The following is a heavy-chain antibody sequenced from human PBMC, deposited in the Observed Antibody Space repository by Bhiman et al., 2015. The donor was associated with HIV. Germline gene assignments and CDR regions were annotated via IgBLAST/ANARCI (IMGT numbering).Heavy chain of an antibody. D-gene: IGHD2-15*01. V-gene: IGHV3-7*05. J-gene: IGHJ4*02. CDR2: IKQDGSEK. CDR1: GFTFSSYW. Sequence: EVQLVESGGGLVQPGGSLRLSCAASGFTFSSYWMSWVRQAPGKGLEWVANIKQDGSEKYYVDSVKGRFSISRDNAKNSLYLQMNSLRVEDTAVYYCARLGGKWSPFGYWGQGTLVTVSS. CDR3: ARLGGKWSPFGY.